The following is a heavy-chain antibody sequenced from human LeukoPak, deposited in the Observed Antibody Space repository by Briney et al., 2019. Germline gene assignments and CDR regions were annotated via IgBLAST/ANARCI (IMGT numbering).Heavy chain of an antibody. D-gene: IGHD1-26*01. V-gene: IGHV1-24*01. J-gene: IGHJ4*02. CDR3: ATEVGATYYFDY. CDR2: FDPEDGET. Sequence: ASVTVSCTVSGYTLTELSMHWVRQAPGKGLEWMGGFDPEDGETIYAQKFQGRVTMTEDTSTDTAYMELSSLRSEDTAVYYCATEVGATYYFDYWGQGTLVTVSS. CDR1: GYTLTELS.